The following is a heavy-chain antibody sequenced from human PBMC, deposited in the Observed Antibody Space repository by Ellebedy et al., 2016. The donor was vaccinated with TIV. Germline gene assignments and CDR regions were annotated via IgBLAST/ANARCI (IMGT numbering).Heavy chain of an antibody. V-gene: IGHV3-9*01. D-gene: IGHD6-19*01. CDR2: ISWNSGSI. CDR3: AGPYSGGWYGPGY. CDR1: GFTFDDYA. J-gene: IGHJ4*02. Sequence: SLKISXAASGFTFDDYAMHWVRQAPGKGLEWVSGISWNSGSIGYADSVKGRFTISRDNAKNSLYLQMNSLRTEDTAVYYCAGPYSGGWYGPGYWGQGTLVTVSS.